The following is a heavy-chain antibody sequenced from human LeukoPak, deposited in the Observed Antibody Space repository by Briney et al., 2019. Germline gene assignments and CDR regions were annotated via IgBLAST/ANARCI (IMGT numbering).Heavy chain of an antibody. D-gene: IGHD6-13*01. CDR2: IWYDGSNK. CDR1: GFTFSSYG. CDR3: ARDSSSWSDFDY. Sequence: PGRSLRLSCAASGFTFSSYGMHWVRQAPGKGLEWVAVIWYDGSNKYYADSVKGRFTISRDNSKNTLYLQMNSLRAEDTAVYYCARDSSSWSDFDYWGQGTLVTASS. V-gene: IGHV3-33*01. J-gene: IGHJ4*02.